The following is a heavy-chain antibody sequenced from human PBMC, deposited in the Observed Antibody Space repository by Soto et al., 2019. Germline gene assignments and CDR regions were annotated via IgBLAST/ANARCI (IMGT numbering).Heavy chain of an antibody. V-gene: IGHV2-5*02. CDR3: AHLVHCRGSTCYTGLSDYFDY. J-gene: IGHJ4*02. CDR2: IYWDDDK. CDR1: GFSLDTTGVG. D-gene: IGHD2-2*01. Sequence: QITLKESGPTLLEPTQTLTLTCTFSGFSLDTTGVGVGWLRQSPGKALEWLSLIYWDDDKRYRASPRSSLTITRDTSKNQVVLTMTNVQPAHTATFYCAHLVHCRGSTCYTGLSDYFDYRGQGTLVTVSS.